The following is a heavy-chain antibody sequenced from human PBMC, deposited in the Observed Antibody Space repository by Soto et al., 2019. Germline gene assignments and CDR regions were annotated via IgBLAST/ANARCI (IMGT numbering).Heavy chain of an antibody. J-gene: IGHJ6*02. CDR3: ASLCSSTRCHYYYYGMDV. V-gene: IGHV1-69*13. CDR1: GGTFSSYA. Sequence: GASVKVSCKASGGTFSSYAISWVRQAPGQGLEWMGGIIPIFGTANYAQKFQGRVTITADESTSTAYMELSSLRSEDTAVYYCASLCSSTRCHYYYYGMDVFGQGTTVTFSS. D-gene: IGHD2-2*01. CDR2: IIPIFGTA.